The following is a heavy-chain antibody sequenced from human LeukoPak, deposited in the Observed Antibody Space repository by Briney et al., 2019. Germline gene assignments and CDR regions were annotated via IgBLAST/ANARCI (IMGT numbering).Heavy chain of an antibody. CDR3: ASEIIFGSFDY. CDR1: GFTFDDYA. J-gene: IGHJ4*02. CDR2: ISWNSETI. D-gene: IGHD3-3*01. Sequence: PGRSLRLSCAVSGFTFDDYAMHWVRQVPGKGLEWVSGISWNSETIGYADSVKGRFTISRDNAKNSLYLQMNSLRAEDTAVYYCASEIIFGSFDYWGQGTLVTVSS. V-gene: IGHV3-9*01.